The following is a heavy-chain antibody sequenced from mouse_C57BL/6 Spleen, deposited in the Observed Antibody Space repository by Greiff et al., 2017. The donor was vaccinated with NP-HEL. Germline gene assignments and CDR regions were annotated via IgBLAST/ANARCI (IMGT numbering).Heavy chain of an antibody. V-gene: IGHV1-26*01. J-gene: IGHJ2*01. CDR1: GYTFTDYY. CDR3: ARKYYYGSSSDY. Sequence: VQLQQSGPELVKPGASVKISCKASGYTFTDYYMNWVKQSHGKSLEWIGDINPNNGGTSYNQKFKGKATLTVDKSSSTAYMELRSLTSEDSAVYYCARKYYYGSSSDYWGQGTTLTVSS. CDR2: INPNNGGT. D-gene: IGHD1-1*01.